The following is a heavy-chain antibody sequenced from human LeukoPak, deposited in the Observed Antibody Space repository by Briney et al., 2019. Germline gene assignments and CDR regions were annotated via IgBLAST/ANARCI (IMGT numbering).Heavy chain of an antibody. CDR3: AREPVWDGYKLDY. V-gene: IGHV3-23*01. J-gene: IGHJ4*02. Sequence: GGSLRLSCAASGFTFSSYGMSWVRQAPGKGLEWVSAISGSGGSTYYADSVKGRFTISRDNSKNTLYLQMNSLRAEDTAVYYCAREPVWDGYKLDYWGQGTLVTVSS. CDR1: GFTFSSYG. D-gene: IGHD5-24*01. CDR2: ISGSGGST.